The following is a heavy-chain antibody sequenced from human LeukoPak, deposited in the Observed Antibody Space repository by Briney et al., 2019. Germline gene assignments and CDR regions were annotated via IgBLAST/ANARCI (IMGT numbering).Heavy chain of an antibody. CDR3: AKNRSSSLRYYGMDV. Sequence: PGGSLRLSCAASGFTFSSYGMTWVRQAPGKGLEWVSTISNGGGSTNYAFPVKGRFSISRDNSKNTLYLQMNSLRAEDTAVHYCAKNRSSSLRYYGMDVWGQGTTVTVSS. J-gene: IGHJ6*02. CDR2: ISNGGGST. D-gene: IGHD6-6*01. CDR1: GFTFSSYG. V-gene: IGHV3-23*01.